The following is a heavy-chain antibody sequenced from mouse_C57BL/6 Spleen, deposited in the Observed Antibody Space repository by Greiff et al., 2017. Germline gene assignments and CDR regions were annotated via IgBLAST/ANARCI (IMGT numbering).Heavy chain of an antibody. CDR1: GYTFTSYG. J-gene: IGHJ2*01. CDR3: ASPKLGLFDY. CDR2: IYPRSGNT. Sequence: VKLVESVAELARPGASVKLSCKASGYTFTSYGISWVKQRTGQGLEWIGEIYPRSGNTYYNEKFKGKDTLTADKSSSTAYMELRSLTSEDSAVYFCASPKLGLFDYWGQGTTLTVSS. D-gene: IGHD4-1*01. V-gene: IGHV1-81*01.